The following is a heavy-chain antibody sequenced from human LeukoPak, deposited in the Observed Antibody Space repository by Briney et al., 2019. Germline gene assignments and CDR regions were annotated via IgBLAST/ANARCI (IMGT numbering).Heavy chain of an antibody. Sequence: SETLSLTCAVSGYSVISAYYWGWIRQSPGKGLEWIGSIYHSGTTHYNPALKSRVTISVDTSKNQFSLKLSSVTAADTAVYYWGKEIGIRLGMDFWGKGTTVTVS. CDR2: IYHSGTT. D-gene: IGHD3-22*01. V-gene: IGHV4-38-2*02. J-gene: IGHJ6*04. CDR1: GYSVISAYY. CDR3: GKEIGIRLGMDF.